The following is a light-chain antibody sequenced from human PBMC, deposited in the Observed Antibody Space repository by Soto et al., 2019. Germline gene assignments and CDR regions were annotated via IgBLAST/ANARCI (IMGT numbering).Light chain of an antibody. CDR2: DVS. CDR1: SSDVGTYNY. V-gene: IGLV2-11*01. J-gene: IGLJ1*01. CDR3: CSYAGSPRYV. Sequence: QSALTQPRSVSGSLGQSVTISCTGTSSDVGTYNYVSWYQQHPGKAPKVMIYDVSERPSGVPDRFSGSKSGNTASLTISGLQAEDEDAYYCCSYAGSPRYVLGTGTKVTVL.